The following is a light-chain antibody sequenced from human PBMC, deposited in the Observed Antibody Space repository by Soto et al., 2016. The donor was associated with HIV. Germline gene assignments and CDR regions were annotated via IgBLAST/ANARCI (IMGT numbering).Light chain of an antibody. CDR2: GAS. CDR1: QDITTV. J-gene: IGKJ4*01. Sequence: DIQMTQSPSSLSASVGDRVTITCRASQDITTVLGWFQQRPGKAPRRLIYGASTLQSGVPSRFSGSGSGTEFTLTISSLQPEDFATYYCLQHNLYPLTFGGGTKVEIK. CDR3: LQHNLYPLT. V-gene: IGKV1-17*01.